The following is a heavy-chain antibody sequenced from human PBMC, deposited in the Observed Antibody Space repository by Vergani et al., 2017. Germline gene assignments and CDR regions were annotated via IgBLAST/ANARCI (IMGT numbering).Heavy chain of an antibody. V-gene: IGHV4-61*02. Sequence: QVQLQESGPGLVKPSQTLSLTFPVSGGSLSSGSYYWRCIRQPAGKGLEWIGRIYTSGSTNYNPSLKSRVTMSVDTSKNQFSLKLSSVTAADTAVYYCARYGFYYYYYMDVWGKXP. CDR3: ARYGFYYYYYMDV. D-gene: IGHD4-17*01. CDR1: GGSLSSGSYY. J-gene: IGHJ6*03. CDR2: IYTSGST.